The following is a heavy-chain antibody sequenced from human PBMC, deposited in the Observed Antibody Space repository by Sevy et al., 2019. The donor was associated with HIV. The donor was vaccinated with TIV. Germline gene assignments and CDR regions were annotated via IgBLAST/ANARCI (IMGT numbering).Heavy chain of an antibody. CDR3: ARVVAYCSGGICFPGYYYGMDV. Sequence: GGSLRLSCAASGFTFSSYNMNWVRQAPGKGLEWVSSISSSSNYINYADSVKGRFTISRENAKNSLYLEMNTLRAEDTAVYYCARVVAYCSGGICFPGYYYGMDVWGQGTTVTVSS. V-gene: IGHV3-21*01. J-gene: IGHJ6*02. D-gene: IGHD2-15*01. CDR1: GFTFSSYN. CDR2: ISSSSNYI.